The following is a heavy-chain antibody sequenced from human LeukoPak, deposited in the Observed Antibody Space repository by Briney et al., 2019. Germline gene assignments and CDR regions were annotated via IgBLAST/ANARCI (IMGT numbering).Heavy chain of an antibody. V-gene: IGHV3-23*01. CDR3: ARALWSGPVYYGMDV. D-gene: IGHD3-10*01. Sequence: GGSLRLSCAASGFTFTNYAMSWVRQAAGKGLEWVSTISGNGVDTYYTDSVQGRFTISRDNPKNTLYLQMNSLRVEDTAVYYCARALWSGPVYYGMDVWGQGTTVTVSS. J-gene: IGHJ6*02. CDR2: ISGNGVDT. CDR1: GFTFTNYA.